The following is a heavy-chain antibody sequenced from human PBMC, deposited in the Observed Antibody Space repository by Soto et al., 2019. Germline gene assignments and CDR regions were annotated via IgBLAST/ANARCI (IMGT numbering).Heavy chain of an antibody. CDR1: GGSISSGGYY. CDR3: ARVDTAMVIDY. D-gene: IGHD5-18*01. V-gene: IGHV4-31*03. J-gene: IGHJ4*02. Sequence: PSETLSLTCTVSGGSISSGGYYWSWIRQHPGKGLELIGYIYYSGSTYYNPSLKSRVTILVDTSKNQFFLKLSSVTAADTAVYYCARVDTAMVIDYWGQGTLVTVSS. CDR2: IYYSGST.